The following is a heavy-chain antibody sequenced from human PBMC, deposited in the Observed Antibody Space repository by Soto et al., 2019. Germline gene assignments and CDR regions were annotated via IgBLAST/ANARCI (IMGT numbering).Heavy chain of an antibody. D-gene: IGHD5-12*01. CDR1: GFALTTYT. CDR2: INGRSNYK. CDR3: ARVKGDGYIVYYFDY. Sequence: GGSLRLSCVASGFALTTYTMNWVRQAPGTGLEWVSSINGRSNYKYYSDSVKGRFTVSRDNAQNSLFLQMSRLGPEDTAVYYCARVKGDGYIVYYFDYWGQGTLVTVSS. J-gene: IGHJ4*02. V-gene: IGHV3-21*01.